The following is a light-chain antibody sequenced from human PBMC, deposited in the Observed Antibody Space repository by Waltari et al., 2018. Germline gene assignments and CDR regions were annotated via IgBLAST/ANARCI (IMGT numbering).Light chain of an antibody. CDR1: SGHSTNV. J-gene: IGLJ3*02. Sequence: QLVLTQSPSASASLGASVKLTCTLSSGHSTNVIAWHQQQPERRPRYLMKVNSDGSHSKGDEIPDRFSGSSSGAELYLTISSLQSEDEADYYCETGGHGTWVFGGGTKLTVL. CDR3: ETGGHGTWV. CDR2: VNSDGSH. V-gene: IGLV4-69*01.